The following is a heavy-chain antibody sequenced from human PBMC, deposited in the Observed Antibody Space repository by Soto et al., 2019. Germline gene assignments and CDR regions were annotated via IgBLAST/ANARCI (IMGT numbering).Heavy chain of an antibody. CDR1: GYTFTSYD. V-gene: IGHV1-8*01. D-gene: IGHD4-17*01. CDR3: ASPYGDYPDAFDI. CDR2: MNPNRGNT. J-gene: IGHJ3*02. Sequence: QVQLVQSGAEVKKPGASVKVSCKASGYTFTSYDINWVRQATGQGLEWMGWMNPNRGNTGYAQKCQGRVTMTRNTSISTAYMELSSLRSEDTAVYYCASPYGDYPDAFDIWGQGTMVTVSS.